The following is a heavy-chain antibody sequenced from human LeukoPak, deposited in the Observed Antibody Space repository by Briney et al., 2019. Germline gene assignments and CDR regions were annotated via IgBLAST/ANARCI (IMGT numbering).Heavy chain of an antibody. CDR1: GYTFTSYG. CDR2: ISAYNGNT. Sequence: GASVKVSCKASGYTFTSYGISWMRQAPGQGLEWMGWISAYNGNTNYAQKLQGRVTMTTDTSTSTAYMELRSLRSDDTAVYYCARSAPYKYYYDSSGYTIWGQGTLVTVSS. D-gene: IGHD3-22*01. CDR3: ARSAPYKYYYDSSGYTI. J-gene: IGHJ4*02. V-gene: IGHV1-18*01.